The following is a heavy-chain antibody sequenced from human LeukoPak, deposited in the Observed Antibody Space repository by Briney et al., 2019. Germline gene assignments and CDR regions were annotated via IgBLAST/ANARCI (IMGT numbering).Heavy chain of an antibody. D-gene: IGHD2-2*02. V-gene: IGHV3-21*01. J-gene: IGHJ6*03. CDR1: GFTFSSYS. Sequence: PGGSLRLSCAASGFTFSSYSMNWVRQAPGKGLEWVSSISSSSSYIYYADSVKGRFTLSRDNAKNSLYLQMNSLRAEDTAVYYCARGGVPAAIGGYYYYYMDVWGKGTTVTVSS. CDR3: ARGGVPAAIGGYYYYYMDV. CDR2: ISSSSSYI.